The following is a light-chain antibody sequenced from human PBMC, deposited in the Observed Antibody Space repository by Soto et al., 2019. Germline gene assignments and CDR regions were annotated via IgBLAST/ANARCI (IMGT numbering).Light chain of an antibody. J-gene: IGLJ3*02. CDR2: EVN. V-gene: IGLV2-14*01. CDR1: GSDVGSYNY. Sequence: QPASVSGSPGQSITLSCIGTGSDVGSYNYVSWYQQRPGKAPKLMIYEVNNRPSGVSDRFSGSKSANTASLTISGLQSEDEATYYCSSYTTDTIWVFGGGTKLTVL. CDR3: SSYTTDTIWV.